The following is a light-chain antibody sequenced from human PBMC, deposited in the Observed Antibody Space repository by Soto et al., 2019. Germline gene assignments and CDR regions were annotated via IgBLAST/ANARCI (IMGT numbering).Light chain of an antibody. V-gene: IGKV1-8*01. CDR2: AAS. CDR1: QGISSY. Sequence: AIRMTQSPSSFSASTGDRVTITCRASQGISSYLAWYQQKPGKAPKLLIYAASTLQSGVRSRFSGSRSGTDFTLTISCLQSEDFATYYCQQYYSYHQGFTFGPGTKVDIK. J-gene: IGKJ3*01. CDR3: QQYYSYHQGFT.